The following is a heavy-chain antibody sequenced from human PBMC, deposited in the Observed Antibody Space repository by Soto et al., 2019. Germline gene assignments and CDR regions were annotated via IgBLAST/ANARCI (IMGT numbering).Heavy chain of an antibody. Sequence: SETLSLTCTVSGGSISSSSYYWGWIRQPPGKGLEWIGSIYYSGSTYYNPSLKSRVTISVDTSKNQFSLKLSSVTAADTAVYYCARRNTNWGSFDYWGQGTLVTVSS. CDR3: ARRNTNWGSFDY. J-gene: IGHJ4*02. CDR2: IYYSGST. V-gene: IGHV4-39*01. D-gene: IGHD7-27*01. CDR1: GGSISSSSYY.